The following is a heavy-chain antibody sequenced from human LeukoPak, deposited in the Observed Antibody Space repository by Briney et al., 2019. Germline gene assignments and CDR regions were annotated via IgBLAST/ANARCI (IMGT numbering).Heavy chain of an antibody. J-gene: IGHJ5*02. V-gene: IGHV1-2*02. Sequence: GASVKVSCKASGYTFTGYYIHWVRQAPGQGLEWMGWINPNSGGTKYAQKFQGRVTMTRDTSISTAYMELSRLRSDDTAVYYCARDLGDTSSQSCSWGQGTLVSVSS. CDR3: ARDLGDTSSQSCS. CDR2: INPNSGGT. CDR1: GYTFTGYY. D-gene: IGHD6-13*01.